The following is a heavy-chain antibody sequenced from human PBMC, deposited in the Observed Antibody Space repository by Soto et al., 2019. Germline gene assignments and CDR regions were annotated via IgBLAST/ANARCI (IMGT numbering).Heavy chain of an antibody. J-gene: IGHJ5*02. V-gene: IGHV4-31*03. CDR3: ARGYGSWFDP. Sequence: SETLSLTCTVSGGSISSGGYYCSWIRQHPGKGLEWIGYIYHSVSTYYNPSLKSRVTISVDTSKNQFSLKLSSVTAADTAVYYCARGYGSWFDPWGQGTLVTVSS. CDR2: IYHSVST. D-gene: IGHD4-17*01. CDR1: GGSISSGGYY.